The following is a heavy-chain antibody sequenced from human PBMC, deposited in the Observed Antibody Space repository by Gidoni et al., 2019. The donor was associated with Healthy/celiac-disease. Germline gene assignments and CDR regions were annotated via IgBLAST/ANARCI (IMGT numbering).Heavy chain of an antibody. Sequence: EVQLLESGGGLVQPGGSLRLSCAASGFTFSSYAIGWVRQAPGKGLEWVSTISGSGGTTYYADSVKGRFTISRDNSKNTLYLQMNSLRAEDKAVYYCAKALVVVPAAITGSSWFDPWGQGTLVTVSS. V-gene: IGHV3-23*01. CDR3: AKALVVVPAAITGSSWFDP. CDR1: GFTFSSYA. J-gene: IGHJ5*02. CDR2: ISGSGGTT. D-gene: IGHD2-2*02.